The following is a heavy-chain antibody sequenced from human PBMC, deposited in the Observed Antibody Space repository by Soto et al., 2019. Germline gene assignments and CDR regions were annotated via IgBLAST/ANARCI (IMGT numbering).Heavy chain of an antibody. V-gene: IGHV1-3*01. Sequence: QVQLVQSGAEVKKPGASVKVSCKASGYTFTSYAMHWVRQAPGQRLEWMGWINAGNGNTKYSQKFQGRVTITRDTSASTAYMELSRLRSEDTAVYYCARGLNGYLHYFDYWGQGPPVTVSS. D-gene: IGHD5-18*01. CDR1: GYTFTSYA. CDR2: INAGNGNT. J-gene: IGHJ4*02. CDR3: ARGLNGYLHYFDY.